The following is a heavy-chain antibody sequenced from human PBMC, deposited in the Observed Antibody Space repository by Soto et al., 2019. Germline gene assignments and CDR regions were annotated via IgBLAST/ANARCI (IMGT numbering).Heavy chain of an antibody. CDR1: GYTFTSYA. V-gene: IGHV1-3*01. J-gene: IGHJ6*02. CDR3: ARVPTYYYYGMDV. CDR2: INAGNGNT. Sequence: ASVKVSCKASGYTFTSYAMHWVRQAPGQRLEWMGWINAGNGNTKYSQRFQGRVTITRDTSASTAYMELSSLRSEDTAVYYCARVPTYYYYGMDVWGQGTTVPVSS.